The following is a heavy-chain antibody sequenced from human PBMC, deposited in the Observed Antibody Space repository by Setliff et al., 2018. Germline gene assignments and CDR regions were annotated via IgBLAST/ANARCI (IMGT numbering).Heavy chain of an antibody. D-gene: IGHD1-26*01. Sequence: SETLSLTCAVYGDSFSDYYWGWIRQPPGKGLEWIEEINHRGSTNYNPSLKSRVTISVDTSKNQFSLRLRSVTAADTAVYFCARDNTMVGATDYWGLGTLVTVSS. V-gene: IGHV4-34*01. CDR3: ARDNTMVGATDY. CDR1: GDSFSDYY. CDR2: INHRGST. J-gene: IGHJ4*02.